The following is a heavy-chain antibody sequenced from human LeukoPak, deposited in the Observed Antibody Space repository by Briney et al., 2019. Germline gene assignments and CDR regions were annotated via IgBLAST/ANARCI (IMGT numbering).Heavy chain of an antibody. D-gene: IGHD3-10*01. J-gene: IGHJ4*02. CDR1: GGSINSYY. V-gene: IGHV4-4*07. Sequence: SETLSLTCTVSGGSINSYYWSWIRQPAGKGLEWIGRTYTSGSTNYNPSLKSRVTMSVDTSKNQFSLKLSSVTAADTAVYYCAREALIWFGELLGEFDYWGQGTLVTVSS. CDR3: AREALIWFGELLGEFDY. CDR2: TYTSGST.